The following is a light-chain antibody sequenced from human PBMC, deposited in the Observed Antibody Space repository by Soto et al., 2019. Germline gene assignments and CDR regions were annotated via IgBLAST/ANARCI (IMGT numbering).Light chain of an antibody. Sequence: EIVMTQSPVTLSVSPGERATLSCRASQSISNTLAWYQQKPGQAPRLLIYGASTRATGIPARFSGTGSGTEFTLTISSLQSEDSAVYYCQQYKNLPPTYTFGQGTKLEIK. V-gene: IGKV3-15*01. CDR2: GAS. CDR3: QQYKNLPPTYT. CDR1: QSISNT. J-gene: IGKJ2*01.